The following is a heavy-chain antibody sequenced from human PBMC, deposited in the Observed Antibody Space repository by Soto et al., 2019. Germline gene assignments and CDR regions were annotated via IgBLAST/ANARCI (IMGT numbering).Heavy chain of an antibody. Sequence: GASVKVSCKASGYTFNSYYMHWVRQAPGQGLEWMGIINPSGGSTSYAQKFQGRVTMTRDTSTSTVYMELSSLRSEDTAVYYCAREYYYDSSGHPVVDYWGQGTLVTVSS. CDR2: INPSGGST. CDR1: GYTFNSYY. V-gene: IGHV1-46*02. CDR3: AREYYYDSSGHPVVDY. J-gene: IGHJ4*02. D-gene: IGHD3-22*01.